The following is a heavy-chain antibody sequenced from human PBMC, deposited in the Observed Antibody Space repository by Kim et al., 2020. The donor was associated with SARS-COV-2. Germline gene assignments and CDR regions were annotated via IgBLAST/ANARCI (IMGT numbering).Heavy chain of an antibody. V-gene: IGHV3-23*01. CDR3: AKFPGIAAAGKLEVGQGPDDY. Sequence: GGSLRLSCAASGFTFSSYAMSWVRQAPGKGLEWVSAISGSGGSTYYADSVKGRFTISRDNSKNTLYLQMNSLRAEDTAVYYCAKFPGIAAAGKLEVGQGPDDYWGQGTLVTVSS. D-gene: IGHD6-13*01. CDR1: GFTFSSYA. CDR2: ISGSGGST. J-gene: IGHJ4*02.